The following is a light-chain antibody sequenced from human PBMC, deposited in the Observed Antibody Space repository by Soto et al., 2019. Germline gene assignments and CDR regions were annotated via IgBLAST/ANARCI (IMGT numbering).Light chain of an antibody. V-gene: IGKV3-20*01. CDR1: QTLSSNS. CDR3: QQYESSPIT. CDR2: GAS. Sequence: EIVLTQSPGTLSLSPGERATLSCRASQTLSSNSLAWYQQRPGQTPRVLVYGASNRATGIPDKFSGSGSGTAFTLTINRLEPGDFAVYYCQQYESSPITFGGGTKVDI. J-gene: IGKJ4*01.